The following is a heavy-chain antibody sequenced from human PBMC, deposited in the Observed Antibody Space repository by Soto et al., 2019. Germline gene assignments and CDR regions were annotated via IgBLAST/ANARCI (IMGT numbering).Heavy chain of an antibody. CDR1: GYAISSGFY. J-gene: IGHJ4*02. CDR3: ARHKLVRDGPFEY. Sequence: SETLSLTCDVSGYAISSGFYWDWLRLSPGKGLEWIGCVYHTGSTYYNPSLKRRVAISVDTSKNQFSLKMTSVTATDTAVYYCARHKLVRDGPFEYWGEG. CDR2: VYHTGST. V-gene: IGHV4-38-2*01. D-gene: IGHD3-10*01.